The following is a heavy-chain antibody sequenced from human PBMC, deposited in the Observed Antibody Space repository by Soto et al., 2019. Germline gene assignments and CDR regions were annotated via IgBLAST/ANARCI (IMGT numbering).Heavy chain of an antibody. CDR2: IYYSGRT. J-gene: IGHJ4*02. CDR3: ARMRGLGEISPYLDY. V-gene: IGHV4-59*01. Sequence: QVQLQESGPGLVKPSETLSLTCSISGGSTSDYQWNWIPQPPGEGLEWSGYIYYSGRTNYNPSTKSRLTISLDTSTRQFSLRLRSVTAADTAVYYCARMRGLGEISPYLDYWGQGALVTGSS. D-gene: IGHD3-16*01. CDR1: GGSTSDYQ.